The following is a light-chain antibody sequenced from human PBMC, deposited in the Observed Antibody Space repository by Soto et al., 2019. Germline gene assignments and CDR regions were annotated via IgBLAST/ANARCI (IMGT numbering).Light chain of an antibody. CDR1: SSNIGAGYE. CDR2: ENN. V-gene: IGLV1-40*01. CDR3: QSDDSGLSGEV. J-gene: IGLJ1*01. Sequence: QSVLTQPPSVSEAPGQRVTISCTGSSSNIGAGYEAHWYQQVPGTAPKLLIYENNNRPSGVPDRFSGSKSGTSASLAITGLRAAVGAESYGQSDDSGLSGEVFGPGSTPTVL.